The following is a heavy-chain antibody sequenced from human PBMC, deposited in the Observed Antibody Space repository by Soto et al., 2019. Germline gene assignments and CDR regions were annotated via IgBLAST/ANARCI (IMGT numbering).Heavy chain of an antibody. CDR2: ISSTSSTT. D-gene: IGHD4-17*01. Sequence: GGSLRLSCAASGFSFSTYSMNWVRQAPGKGLEWVSYISSTSSTTYYAESVKGRFTISRDNAKNSLYLQMNSLRDEDTAVYYCARAKLGGDYGGIIQYYYYGMDVWGQGTTVTVSS. CDR1: GFSFSTYS. CDR3: ARAKLGGDYGGIIQYYYYGMDV. J-gene: IGHJ6*02. V-gene: IGHV3-48*02.